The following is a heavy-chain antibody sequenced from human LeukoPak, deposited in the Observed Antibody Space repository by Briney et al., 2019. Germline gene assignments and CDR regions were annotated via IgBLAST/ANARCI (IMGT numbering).Heavy chain of an antibody. D-gene: IGHD1-1*01. Sequence: PSETLSLTCTVSGGSISSYCWSWIWQPPRQGMEWIGYLYDSGSTNYKPALKQRVTISVDTSKNQFSLKLSSVTAADTAVYYCARQLGFDAFDIRGQGTMVTVSS. CDR1: GGSISSYC. CDR2: LYDSGST. V-gene: IGHV4-59*01. CDR3: ARQLGFDAFDI. J-gene: IGHJ3*02.